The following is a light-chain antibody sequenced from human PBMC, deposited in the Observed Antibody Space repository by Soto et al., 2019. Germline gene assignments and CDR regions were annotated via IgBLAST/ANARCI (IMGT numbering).Light chain of an antibody. CDR2: GAS. V-gene: IGKV3-15*01. J-gene: IGKJ2*01. Sequence: EIVMTQSPATLSVSPGDRATLSCRASQSISSNLAWYQQKPGQAPRLVIYGASTRATGIPARFSGSGSGTEFTLTISSLQSEDFAVYYCQQYNNWPRTFGQGTNLEIK. CDR3: QQYNNWPRT. CDR1: QSISSN.